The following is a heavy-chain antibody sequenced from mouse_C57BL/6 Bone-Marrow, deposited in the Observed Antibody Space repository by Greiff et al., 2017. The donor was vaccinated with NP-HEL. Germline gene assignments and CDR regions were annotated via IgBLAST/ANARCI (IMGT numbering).Heavy chain of an antibody. Sequence: EVNVVESGGGLVQPGGSLSLSCAASGFTFTDYYMSWVRQPPGKALEWLGFIRNKANGYTTEYSASVKGRFTISRDNSQSILYLQMNALRAEDSATYYCARYGTRGNSYWYFDVWGTGTTVTVSS. J-gene: IGHJ1*03. CDR1: GFTFTDYY. CDR3: ARYGTRGNSYWYFDV. V-gene: IGHV7-3*01. CDR2: IRNKANGYTT. D-gene: IGHD2-1*01.